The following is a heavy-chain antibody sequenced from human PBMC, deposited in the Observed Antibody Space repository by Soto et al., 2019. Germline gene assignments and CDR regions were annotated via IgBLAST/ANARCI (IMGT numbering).Heavy chain of an antibody. D-gene: IGHD1-26*01. CDR1: GGSVTSDYYY. V-gene: IGHV4-61*01. J-gene: IGHJ4*02. CDR3: AREYSNSQGAFDI. Sequence: PSEDLYSTSSVYGGSVTSDYYYWTWTRQPPGQGLEWIGYIYNSGSTNYNPSLKSRVSISMDTSRNQFSLNLTSVTAADTAVFDCAREYSNSQGAFDIWGQGSL. CDR2: IYNSGST.